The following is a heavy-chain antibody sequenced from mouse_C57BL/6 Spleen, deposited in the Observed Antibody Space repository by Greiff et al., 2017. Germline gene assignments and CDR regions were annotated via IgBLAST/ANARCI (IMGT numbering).Heavy chain of an antibody. Sequence: QVQLQQSGPEMVKPGASVKISCKASGYSFTSYYIHWVKQRPGQGLEWIGWIYPGSGNTKYNEKFKGKATLTADTSSSTAYMQLSSLTSEDSAVYSGARDRYYYGSSSYYFDYWGQGTTLTVSS. CDR2: IYPGSGNT. CDR1: GYSFTSYY. CDR3: ARDRYYYGSSSYYFDY. J-gene: IGHJ2*01. V-gene: IGHV1-66*01. D-gene: IGHD1-1*01.